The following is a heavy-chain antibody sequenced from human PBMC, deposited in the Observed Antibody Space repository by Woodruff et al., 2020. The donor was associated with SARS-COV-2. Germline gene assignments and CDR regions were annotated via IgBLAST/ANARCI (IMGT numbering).Heavy chain of an antibody. J-gene: IGHJ5*02. Sequence: QKFQGRVTITEATSTDTAYMELSSLRSEDTAVYYCATGSPYPPSGGWFDPWGQGTLVTVSS. V-gene: IGHV1-24*01. D-gene: IGHD3-10*01. CDR3: ATGSPYPPSGGWFDP.